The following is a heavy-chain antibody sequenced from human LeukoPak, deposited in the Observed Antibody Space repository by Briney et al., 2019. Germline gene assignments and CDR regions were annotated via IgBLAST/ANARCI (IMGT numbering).Heavy chain of an antibody. CDR1: GFTFSSYW. CDR2: IKRDGSEI. J-gene: IGHJ4*02. V-gene: IGHV3-7*01. D-gene: IGHD3-3*01. Sequence: GGSLRLSCAASGFTFSSYWMTWVRPAPGKGLEWVGNIKRDGSEIYYVDSVKGRFTISRDNAKNSLYLQMNSLRAEDTAVYYCARDFRFLEDYWGQGTLVTVSS. CDR3: ARDFRFLEDY.